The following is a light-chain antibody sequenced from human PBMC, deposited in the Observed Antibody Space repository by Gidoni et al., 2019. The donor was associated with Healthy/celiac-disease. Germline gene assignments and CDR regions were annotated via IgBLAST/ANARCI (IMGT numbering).Light chain of an antibody. CDR1: SSDVGGYNY. Sequence: QSALTQPASVSGSPCQSITISCTGTSSDVGGYNYVSWYQQHPGKAPKLMIYDVSNRPSGVSNRFSGSKSGNTASLTISGLQAEDEADYYCSSYTSSSTPVFGGGTKLTVL. CDR3: SSYTSSSTPV. J-gene: IGLJ2*01. CDR2: DVS. V-gene: IGLV2-14*01.